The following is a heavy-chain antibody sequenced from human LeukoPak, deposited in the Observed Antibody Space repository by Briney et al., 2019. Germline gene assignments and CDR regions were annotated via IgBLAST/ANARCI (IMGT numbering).Heavy chain of an antibody. Sequence: PGGSLRLSCAASGFIVSDFDMNWVRRAPGKGLEWVSYLSTSGSYIYYADSVKGRFTISRDAGKNSLYLQLDSLTVEDTAVYFCARGNYDFAYDPWGQGTLVTVSS. CDR2: LSTSGSYI. D-gene: IGHD3-3*01. CDR1: GFIVSDFD. V-gene: IGHV3-21*01. CDR3: ARGNYDFAYDP. J-gene: IGHJ5*02.